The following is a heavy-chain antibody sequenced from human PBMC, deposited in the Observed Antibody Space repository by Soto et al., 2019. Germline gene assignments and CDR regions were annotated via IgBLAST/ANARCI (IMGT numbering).Heavy chain of an antibody. J-gene: IGHJ4*02. CDR3: ASHEGCCNGARCYGDC. D-gene: IGHD2-15*01. V-gene: IGHV4-34*01. CDR1: GGSFNGYS. Sequence: SETLSLTCAVYGGSFNGYSWSWIRQPPGKGLEWIGEINRNGSTNYKPSLKSRVTISVDTSNNQFSLRLTSVIAADTAVYYCASHEGCCNGARCYGDCWGQGTLVTVSS. CDR2: INRNGST.